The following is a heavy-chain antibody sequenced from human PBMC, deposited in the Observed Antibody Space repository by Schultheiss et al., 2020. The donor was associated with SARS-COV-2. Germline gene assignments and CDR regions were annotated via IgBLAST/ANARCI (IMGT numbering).Heavy chain of an antibody. CDR1: GDSISGYS. CDR3: ARSLQWELVQEKNWFAP. D-gene: IGHD1-26*01. J-gene: IGHJ5*02. CDR2: LYYSGST. Sequence: SETLSLTCTVSGDSISGYSWSWIRQPPGKGLEWMGCLYYSGSTNYHPSLKSRVTMSVDTSKNQFSLRLNSVTAADTAVYFCARSLQWELVQEKNWFAPWGQGSLVTISS. V-gene: IGHV4-59*01.